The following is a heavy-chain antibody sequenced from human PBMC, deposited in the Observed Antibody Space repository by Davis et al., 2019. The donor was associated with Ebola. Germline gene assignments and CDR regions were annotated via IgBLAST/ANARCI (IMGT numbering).Heavy chain of an antibody. CDR2: IKQDGSEK. CDR1: GFTFSSYW. J-gene: IGHJ4*02. D-gene: IGHD2-15*01. V-gene: IGHV3-7*03. Sequence: GESLKISCAASGFTFSSYWMSWVRQAPGKGLEWVANIKQDGSEKYYVDSVKGRFTISRDNAKNSLYLQMNSLRAEDTAVYYCARDPPWDIVVVVAASPFDYWGQGTLVTVSS. CDR3: ARDPPWDIVVVVAASPFDY.